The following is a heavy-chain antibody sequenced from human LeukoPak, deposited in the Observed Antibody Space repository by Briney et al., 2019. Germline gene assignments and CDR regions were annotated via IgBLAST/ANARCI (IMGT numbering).Heavy chain of an antibody. CDR1: GFTFSSYS. V-gene: IGHV3-21*01. CDR2: ISSSSSYI. D-gene: IGHD3-3*01. CDR3: AALSVWSGYYIPYYMDV. J-gene: IGHJ6*03. Sequence: PGGSLRLSCAASGFTFSSYSMNWVPQAPGKGLEWVSSISSSSSYIYYADSVKGRFTISRDNAKNSLYLQMNSLRAEDTAVYYCAALSVWSGYYIPYYMDVWGKGTTVTVSS.